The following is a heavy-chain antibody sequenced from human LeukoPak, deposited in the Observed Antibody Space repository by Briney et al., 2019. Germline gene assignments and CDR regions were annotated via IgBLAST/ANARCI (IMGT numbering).Heavy chain of an antibody. CDR3: ARGYQLPLNFDY. CDR1: GFTVSSNY. CDR2: IYSGGST. J-gene: IGHJ4*02. V-gene: IGHV3-53*01. Sequence: QPVGSLRLSCAASGFTVSSNYMSWVRQAPGKGLEWVSVIYSGGSTYYADSVKGRFTISRDNSKNTLYLQMNSLRAEDTAVYYCARGYQLPLNFDYWGQGTLVTVSS. D-gene: IGHD2-2*01.